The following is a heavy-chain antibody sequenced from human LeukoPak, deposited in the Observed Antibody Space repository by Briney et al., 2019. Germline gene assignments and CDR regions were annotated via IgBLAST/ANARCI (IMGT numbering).Heavy chain of an antibody. D-gene: IGHD1-26*01. CDR2: IYYSGST. V-gene: IGHV4-39*07. CDR3: AREAVGAADAFDI. Sequence: SEALSLTCTVSGGSISSSSYYWGWIRQPPGKGLEWIGSIYYSGSTCYNPSLKSRVTISVDTSKNQFSLKLSSVTAADTAVYYCAREAVGAADAFDIWGQGTMVTVSS. CDR1: GGSISSSSYY. J-gene: IGHJ3*02.